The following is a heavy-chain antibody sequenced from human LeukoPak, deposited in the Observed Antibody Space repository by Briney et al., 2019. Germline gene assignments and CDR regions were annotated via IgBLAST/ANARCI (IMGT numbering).Heavy chain of an antibody. J-gene: IGHJ4*02. CDR1: GGSISTSPYY. CDR3: ARRRGYNYYYEY. Sequence: PSETLSLTCTVSGGSISTSPYYWGWIRQPPGEGLEWIGSLSYSGTTYYNASLTSRVTISVDMSKNQFSLKLTSVTAADTAMYYCARRRGYNYYYEYWGQGTLVTVSS. CDR2: LSYSGTT. D-gene: IGHD5-18*01. V-gene: IGHV4-39*01.